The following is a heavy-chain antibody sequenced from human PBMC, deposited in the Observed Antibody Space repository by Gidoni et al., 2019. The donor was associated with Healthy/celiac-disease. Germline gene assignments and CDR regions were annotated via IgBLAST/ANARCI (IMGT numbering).Heavy chain of an antibody. CDR2: ISWNSGSI. CDR1: GFTFDDYA. J-gene: IGHJ4*02. D-gene: IGHD3-22*01. Sequence: AASGFTFDDYAMHWVRQAPGKGLEWVSGISWNSGSIGYADSVRGRFIISRDNAKNSLYLQLNSLSAEDTSLYYFSKPPLYYYDISVYMYYFDYWGQGTLVTVSS. CDR3: SKPPLYYYDISVYMYYFDY. V-gene: IGHV3-9*01.